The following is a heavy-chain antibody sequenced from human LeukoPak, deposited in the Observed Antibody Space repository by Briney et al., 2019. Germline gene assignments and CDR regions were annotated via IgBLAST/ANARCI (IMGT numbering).Heavy chain of an antibody. J-gene: IGHJ3*02. CDR1: GFTFSSYA. D-gene: IGHD3-22*01. CDR3: AREPAFSTYYYDSSGSRGAFDI. CDR2: ICSSGGIP. Sequence: GGSLRLSCAASGFTFSSYAMHWVRQAPGKGLEYVSAICSSGGIPYYANSVKGRFTISRDNSKNTLYLQMNSLRAEDTAVYYCAREPAFSTYYYDSSGSRGAFDIWGQGTMVTVSS. V-gene: IGHV3-64*01.